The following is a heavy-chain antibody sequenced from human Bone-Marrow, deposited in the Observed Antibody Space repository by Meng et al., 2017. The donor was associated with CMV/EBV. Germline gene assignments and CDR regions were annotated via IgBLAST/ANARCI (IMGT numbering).Heavy chain of an antibody. CDR1: GFTFSSYG. J-gene: IGHJ4*02. CDR3: AKDRVAARSTKCFDY. CDR2: IRYDGSNK. Sequence: GGSLRLSCAASGFTFSSYGMHWVRQAPGKGLEWVAFIRYDGSNKYYADSVKGRFTISRDNSKNTLYPHMNSLRAEDTAVYYCAKDRVAARSTKCFDYWGQGTLVTVSS. D-gene: IGHD6-13*01. V-gene: IGHV3-30*02.